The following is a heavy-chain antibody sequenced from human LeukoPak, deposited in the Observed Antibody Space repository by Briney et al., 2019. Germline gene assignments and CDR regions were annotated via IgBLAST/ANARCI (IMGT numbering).Heavy chain of an antibody. CDR2: ISASGGST. CDR1: GITFSSYA. Sequence: GGSLRLSCAASGITFSSYAMSSVRQAPGKGLEWVSAISASGGSTYYADSVKGRFTISRDNVKNTLYLQMNSLRAEDTAVYYCARDPIIIVPAALDYWGQGTLVTVSS. V-gene: IGHV3-23*01. D-gene: IGHD2-2*01. CDR3: ARDPIIIVPAALDY. J-gene: IGHJ4*02.